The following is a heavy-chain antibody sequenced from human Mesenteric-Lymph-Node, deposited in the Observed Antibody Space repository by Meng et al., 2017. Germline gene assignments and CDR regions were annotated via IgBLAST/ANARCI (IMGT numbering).Heavy chain of an antibody. V-gene: IGHV4-30-2*05. CDR1: GDSITSGDYS. Sequence: QVQLQESGSGLVRTSTTLSLTCAVSGDSITSGDYSWTWIRQPPGKGLEWIGYIYYSGSTYSNASLKSRVTISIDRSKNQFSLKLSSVTAADTAVYYCARDRKHYGERGWFDPWGQGTLVTVSS. CDR3: ARDRKHYGERGWFDP. CDR2: IYYSGST. J-gene: IGHJ5*02. D-gene: IGHD4-17*01.